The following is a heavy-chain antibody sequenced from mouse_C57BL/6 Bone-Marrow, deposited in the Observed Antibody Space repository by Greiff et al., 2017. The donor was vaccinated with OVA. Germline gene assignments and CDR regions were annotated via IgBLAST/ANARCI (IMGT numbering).Heavy chain of an antibody. CDR1: GYTFTDYN. CDR3: ARYSDGYYVFAY. V-gene: IGHV1-22*01. Sequence: VQLQQSGPELVKPGASVKMSCKASGYTFTDYNMHWVKQSHGKSLEWIGYINPNNGGTSYNQKFKGKATLTVNKSSSTAYMELRSLTSEDSAVYYCARYSDGYYVFAYWGQGTLVTVSA. J-gene: IGHJ3*01. CDR2: INPNNGGT. D-gene: IGHD2-3*01.